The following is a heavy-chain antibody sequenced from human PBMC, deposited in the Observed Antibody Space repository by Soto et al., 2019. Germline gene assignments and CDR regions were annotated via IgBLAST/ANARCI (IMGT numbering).Heavy chain of an antibody. Sequence: SETLSLTCTVSGGAINSYYWTWIRQPAGKGLEWIGRIYSSGSTKYNPSLQSRVTMSLDTSKNQFSLRLTSVTAADTAVYYCARGQRFSDWFDPWGQGTLVTVSS. J-gene: IGHJ5*02. CDR3: ARGQRFSDWFDP. CDR1: GGAINSYY. D-gene: IGHD3-3*01. CDR2: IYSSGST. V-gene: IGHV4-4*07.